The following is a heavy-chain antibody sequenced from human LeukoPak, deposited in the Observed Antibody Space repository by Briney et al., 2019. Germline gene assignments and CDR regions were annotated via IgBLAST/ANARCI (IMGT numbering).Heavy chain of an antibody. Sequence: SVKVSCKASGGTFSSYAISWVRQAPGQGLEWMGGIIPIFGTANYAQKFQGRVTITADESTSTAYKELSSLRSEDTAVYYCAREGPRIAVAGPYYYYYGMDVWGQGTTVTVSS. CDR2: IIPIFGTA. CDR3: AREGPRIAVAGPYYYYYGMDV. V-gene: IGHV1-69*13. CDR1: GGTFSSYA. D-gene: IGHD6-19*01. J-gene: IGHJ6*02.